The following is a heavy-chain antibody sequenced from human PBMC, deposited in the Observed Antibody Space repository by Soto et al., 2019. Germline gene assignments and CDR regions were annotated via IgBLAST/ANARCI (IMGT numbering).Heavy chain of an antibody. D-gene: IGHD2-21*02. J-gene: IGHJ3*02. CDR2: ISSSSSYI. V-gene: IGHV3-21*01. CDR1: GFTFSSYS. CDR3: ARVRWTYCGGDCYPRDAFDI. Sequence: PGGSLRLSCAASGFTFSSYSMNWVRQAPGKGLEWVSSISSSSSYIYYADSVKGRSTISRDNAKNSLYLQMNSLRAEDTAVYYCARVRWTYCGGDCYPRDAFDIWGQGTMVTVSS.